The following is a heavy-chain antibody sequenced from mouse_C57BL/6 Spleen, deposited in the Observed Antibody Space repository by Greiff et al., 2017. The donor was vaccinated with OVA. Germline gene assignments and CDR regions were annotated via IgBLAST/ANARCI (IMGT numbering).Heavy chain of an antibody. CDR1: GYTFTDYY. D-gene: IGHD3-1*01. V-gene: IGHV1-76*01. J-gene: IGHJ4*01. CDR2: IYPGSGNT. CDR3: AYRDLGAMDY. Sequence: QVQLQQSGAELVRPGASVKLSCKASGYTFTDYYINWVKQRPGQGLEWIARIYPGSGNTYYNEKFKGKATLTAEKSSSTAYMQLSSLTSDDSAVYFCAYRDLGAMDYWGQGTSVTVSS.